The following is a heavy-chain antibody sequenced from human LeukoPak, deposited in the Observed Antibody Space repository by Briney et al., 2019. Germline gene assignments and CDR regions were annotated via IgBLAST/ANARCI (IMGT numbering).Heavy chain of an antibody. CDR2: IRYDGSSK. J-gene: IGHJ4*02. CDR1: GFTFSSYG. V-gene: IGHV3-30*02. D-gene: IGHD3-3*01. CDR3: AKDGDYYDFWSGYYAGFDY. Sequence: GGSLRLSCAASGFTFSSYGMHWVRQAPGKGLEWVAFIRYDGSSKYYADSVKGRFTISRDNSKNTLYLQMNSLRAEDTAVYYCAKDGDYYDFWSGYYAGFDYWGQGTLVIVSS.